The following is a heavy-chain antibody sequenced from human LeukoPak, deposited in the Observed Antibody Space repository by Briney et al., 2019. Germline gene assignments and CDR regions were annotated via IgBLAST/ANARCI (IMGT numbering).Heavy chain of an antibody. CDR1: GGSFSGYY. D-gene: IGHD5/OR15-5a*01. V-gene: IGHV4-34*01. Sequence: SETLSLTCAVYGGSFSGYYWSWIRQPPGKGLEWIGEISHSGSTNYNPSLKSRVTISVDTSKNQFSLKLSSVTAADTAVYYCARDSVYWGQGTLVTVSS. CDR3: ARDSVY. J-gene: IGHJ4*02. CDR2: ISHSGST.